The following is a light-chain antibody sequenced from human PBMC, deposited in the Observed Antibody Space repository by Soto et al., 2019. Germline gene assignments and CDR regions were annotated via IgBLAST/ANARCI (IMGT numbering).Light chain of an antibody. Sequence: QSALTQPASVSGSPGQSITVSCTGTSSDVGAYNYVSWYQQLPDKAPKLMIYDVTYRPSGVSNRFSGSKSGNTASLTISGLQAEDEADYFCSSYTTSSTPLFGGGTKLTVL. CDR1: SSDVGAYNY. CDR3: SSYTTSSTPL. V-gene: IGLV2-14*03. CDR2: DVT. J-gene: IGLJ3*02.